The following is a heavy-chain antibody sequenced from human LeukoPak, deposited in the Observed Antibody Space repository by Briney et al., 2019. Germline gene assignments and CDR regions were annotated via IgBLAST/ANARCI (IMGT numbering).Heavy chain of an antibody. V-gene: IGHV1-8*01. CDR1: GLTFTSYD. J-gene: IGHJ5*02. CDR2: MNPNNGNT. Sequence: GASVKVSYKASGLTFTSYDINWVRQASGQGLEWMGWMNPNNGNTGYAQKFQGRVTMTRDTSISTAYMELRGLRSEDTAVYYCVRDGEGVAISVNYWFDPWGQGTLVTVSS. CDR3: VRDGEGVAISVNYWFDP. D-gene: IGHD3-10*01.